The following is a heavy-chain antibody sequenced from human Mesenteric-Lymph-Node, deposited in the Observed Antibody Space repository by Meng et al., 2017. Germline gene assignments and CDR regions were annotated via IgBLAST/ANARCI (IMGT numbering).Heavy chain of an antibody. D-gene: IGHD3-9*01. CDR1: GGSFSGYY. CDR2: INHSGST. CDR3: ARGLGLRGITIFSPYYYYGMDV. Sequence: SETLSLTCAVYGGSFSGYYWSWIRQPPGKGLEWIGEINHSGSTNYNPFLKSRVTISVDTSKNQFSLKLSSVTAADTAVYYCARGLGLRGITIFSPYYYYGMDVWGQGTTVTVSS. V-gene: IGHV4-34*01. J-gene: IGHJ6*02.